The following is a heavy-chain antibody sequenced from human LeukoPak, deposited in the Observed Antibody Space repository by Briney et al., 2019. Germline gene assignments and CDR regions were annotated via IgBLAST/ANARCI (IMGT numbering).Heavy chain of an antibody. V-gene: IGHV4-59*13. CDR2: TSYTGNT. CDR1: GASISSYY. Sequence: ASETLSLTCTVSGASISSYYWSWIRLPPGKGLEWIGYTSYTGNTNYNPSLKSRVTISVDTSKNQFSLKLSSVTAADTAVYYCASSSGSRCFDYWGQGTLVIVSS. CDR3: ASSSGSRCFDY. J-gene: IGHJ4*02. D-gene: IGHD3-10*01.